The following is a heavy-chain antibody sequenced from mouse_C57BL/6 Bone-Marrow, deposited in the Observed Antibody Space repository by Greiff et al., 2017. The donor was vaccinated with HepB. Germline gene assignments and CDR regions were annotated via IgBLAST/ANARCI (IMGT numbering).Heavy chain of an antibody. J-gene: IGHJ2*01. D-gene: IGHD2-2*01. V-gene: IGHV1-54*01. CDR3: ARRGLPLYYFDY. CDR2: INPGSGGT. Sequence: VMLVESGAELVRPGTSVKVSCKASGYAFTNYLIEWVKQRPGQGLEWIGVINPGSGGTNYNEKFKGKATLTADKSSSTAYMQLSSLTSEDSAVYFCARRGLPLYYFDYWGQGTTLTVSS. CDR1: GYAFTNYL.